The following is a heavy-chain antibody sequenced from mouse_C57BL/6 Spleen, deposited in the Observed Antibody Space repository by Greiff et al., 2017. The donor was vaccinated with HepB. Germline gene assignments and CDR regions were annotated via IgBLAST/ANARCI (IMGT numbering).Heavy chain of an antibody. J-gene: IGHJ2*01. CDR1: GFTFTDYY. Sequence: EVMLVESGGGLVQPGGSLSLSCAASGFTFTDYYMSWVRQPPGKALEWLGFIRNKANGYTTEYSASVKGRFTISRDNSQSILYLQMNALRAEDSATYYCARYGVYDGFDYWGQGTTLTVSS. V-gene: IGHV7-3*01. CDR3: ARYGVYDGFDY. CDR2: IRNKANGYTT. D-gene: IGHD2-3*01.